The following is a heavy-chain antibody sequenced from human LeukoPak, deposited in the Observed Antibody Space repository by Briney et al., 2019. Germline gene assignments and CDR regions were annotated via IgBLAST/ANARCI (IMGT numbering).Heavy chain of an antibody. J-gene: IGHJ6*02. CDR2: FYYSGST. CDR1: GGSVSSGSYY. CDR3: ARSLYYYDSSAYGMDV. Sequence: SETLSLTCTVSGGSVSSGSYYWSWIRQPPGKGLEWIGYFYYSGSTYYNPSLKSRVTISVDTSKNQFSLKLSSVTAADTAVYYCARSLYYYDSSAYGMDVWGQGTTVTVSS. D-gene: IGHD3-22*01. V-gene: IGHV4-61*01.